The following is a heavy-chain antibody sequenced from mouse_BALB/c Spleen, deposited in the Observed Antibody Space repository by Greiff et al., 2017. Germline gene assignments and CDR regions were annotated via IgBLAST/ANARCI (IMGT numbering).Heavy chain of an antibody. V-gene: IGHV5-12-2*01. CDR3: ARAGDYGYDEGVWFAY. D-gene: IGHD2-2*01. Sequence: EVQGVESGGGLVQPGGSLKLSCAASGFTFSSYTMSWVRQTPEKRLEWVAYISNGGGSTYYPDTVKGRFTISRDNAKNTLYLQMSSLKSEDTAMYYCARAGDYGYDEGVWFAYWGQGTLVTVSA. CDR1: GFTFSSYT. CDR2: ISNGGGST. J-gene: IGHJ3*01.